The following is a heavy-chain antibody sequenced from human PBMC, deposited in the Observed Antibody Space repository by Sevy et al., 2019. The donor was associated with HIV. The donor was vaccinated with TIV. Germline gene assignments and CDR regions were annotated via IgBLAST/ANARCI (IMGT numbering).Heavy chain of an antibody. D-gene: IGHD3-3*01. CDR2: IYYSGST. Sequence: SETLSLTCTVSGGSISSYYWSWIRQPPGKGLEWIGYIYYSGSTNYNPSLKSRVTISVDTSKNQFSLKLSSVTAADTAVYYCARAVYYDFWSGYSGYYYCGMDVWGQGTTVTVSS. CDR3: ARAVYYDFWSGYSGYYYCGMDV. J-gene: IGHJ6*02. CDR1: GGSISSYY. V-gene: IGHV4-59*01.